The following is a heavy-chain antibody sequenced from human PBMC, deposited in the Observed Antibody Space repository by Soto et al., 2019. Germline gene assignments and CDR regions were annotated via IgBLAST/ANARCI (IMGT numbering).Heavy chain of an antibody. CDR1: GGTFSRYI. J-gene: IGHJ4*02. D-gene: IGHD5-12*01. Sequence: QVQLVQSGAEVKKPGSSVKVSCEASGGTFSRYIISWVRQAPGQGLEWMGRIVPLVDITNYAQKFQGRVTITPDKSASTVYMELRGLRSEDTGIYYCARDLDSGYDWIVGYWGQGTLVTVSS. V-gene: IGHV1-69*08. CDR3: ARDLDSGYDWIVGY. CDR2: IVPLVDIT.